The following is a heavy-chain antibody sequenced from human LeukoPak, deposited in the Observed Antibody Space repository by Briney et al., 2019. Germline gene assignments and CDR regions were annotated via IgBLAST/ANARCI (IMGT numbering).Heavy chain of an antibody. D-gene: IGHD3-10*01. Sequence: GGSLRLSCAASGFTFSTYSMNWVRQAPGKGLEWVSSIATSSDYIYYAGSLKGRFTISRDNAKNSLYLHMNSLRPDDTAVYYSARGRSITILRGVAISDGFDIWGQGTKVTVS. J-gene: IGHJ3*02. CDR3: ARGRSITILRGVAISDGFDI. CDR2: IATSSDYI. V-gene: IGHV3-21*06. CDR1: GFTFSTYS.